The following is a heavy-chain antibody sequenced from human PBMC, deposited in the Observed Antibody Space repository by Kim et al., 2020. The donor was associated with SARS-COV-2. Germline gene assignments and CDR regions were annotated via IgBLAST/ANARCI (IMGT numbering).Heavy chain of an antibody. V-gene: IGHV4-31*03. D-gene: IGHD3-3*01. Sequence: SETLSLTCTVSGGSISSGCYYWIWIRQHPGKGLEWIGYIYYSGSTYYNPSLKSRVTISVDTSKNQFSLKLSSVTAADTAVYYCARAATIFGVVIGCFDYWGQGTLVTVSS. CDR1: GGSISSGCYY. J-gene: IGHJ4*02. CDR2: IYYSGST. CDR3: ARAATIFGVVIGCFDY.